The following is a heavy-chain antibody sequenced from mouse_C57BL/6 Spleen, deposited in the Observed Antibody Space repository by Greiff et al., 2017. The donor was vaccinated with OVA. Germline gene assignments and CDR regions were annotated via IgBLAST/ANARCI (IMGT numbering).Heavy chain of an antibody. CDR3: ARSLSGSSYYWYFDV. D-gene: IGHD1-1*01. Sequence: QVQLQQPGTELVKPGASVKLSCKASGYTFTSYWMHWVKQRPGQGLEWIGNINPSNGGTNYNEKFKSKATLTVDKSSCTAYMQLSSLTSEDSAVYYCARSLSGSSYYWYFDVWGTGTTVTVSS. CDR1: GYTFTSYW. V-gene: IGHV1-53*01. CDR2: INPSNGGT. J-gene: IGHJ1*03.